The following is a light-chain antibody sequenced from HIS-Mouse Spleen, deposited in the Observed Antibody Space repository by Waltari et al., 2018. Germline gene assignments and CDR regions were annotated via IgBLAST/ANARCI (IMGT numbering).Light chain of an antibody. CDR2: EDS. CDR1: ALPKKY. Sequence: SYELTQPPPVSVSPGQTARNTCSGDALPKKYAYWYQQKSGQAPVLVIYEDSKRPSGIPEGFSGSSSGTMATLTISGAQVEDEADYYCYSTDSSGNHRVFGGGTKLTVL. V-gene: IGLV3-10*01. J-gene: IGLJ2*01. CDR3: YSTDSSGNHRV.